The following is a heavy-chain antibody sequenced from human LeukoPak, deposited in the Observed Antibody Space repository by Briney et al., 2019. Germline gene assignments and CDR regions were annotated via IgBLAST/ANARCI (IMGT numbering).Heavy chain of an antibody. J-gene: IGHJ3*02. CDR2: ISGSGGST. V-gene: IGHV3-23*01. CDR1: GFTFSSYA. D-gene: IGHD3-22*01. CDR3: AKSPPNYYDSSGPLDAFDI. Sequence: GGSLRLSCAASGFTFSSYAMSGGRQAPAKGLEWVSAISGSGGSTYYADSVKGRFTISRDNSKNTLYLQMNSLRAEDTAVYYCAKSPPNYYDSSGPLDAFDIWGQGTMVTVSS.